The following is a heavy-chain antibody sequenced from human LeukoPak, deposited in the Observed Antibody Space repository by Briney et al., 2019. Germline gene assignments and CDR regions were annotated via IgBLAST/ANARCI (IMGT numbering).Heavy chain of an antibody. CDR3: AKAKYYYDSSVCFDY. J-gene: IGHJ4*02. CDR1: GFTFSSYG. Sequence: PGGSLRLSCAASGFTFSSYGMHWVRQAPGKGLEWVAVIAYDGSKKYYADSVKGRFTISRDNSKNTLYLQMNSLRAEDTAVYYCAKAKYYYDSSVCFDYWGQGTLVTVSS. D-gene: IGHD3-22*01. CDR2: IAYDGSKK. V-gene: IGHV3-30*18.